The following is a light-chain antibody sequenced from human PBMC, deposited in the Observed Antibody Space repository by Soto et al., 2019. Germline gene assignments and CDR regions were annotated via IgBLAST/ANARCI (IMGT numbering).Light chain of an antibody. V-gene: IGLV1-44*01. CDR3: AAWDNSLNGHVV. CDR1: SSNIGSNT. CDR2: SNN. Sequence: QSVLTQPPSASGTPGQRVTISCSGSSSNIGSNTVNWYQQLPGTAPKVLIFSNNRRPSGVPDRFSGSKSGTSASLAISGLQSEDEAVYYCAAWDNSLNGHVVFGGGTKVTVL. J-gene: IGLJ2*01.